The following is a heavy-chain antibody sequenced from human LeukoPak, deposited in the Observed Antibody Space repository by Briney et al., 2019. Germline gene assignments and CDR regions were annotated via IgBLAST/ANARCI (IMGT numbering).Heavy chain of an antibody. Sequence: ASVKVSCKASGYTFTSYGISWVRQAPGQGLEWMGWISAYNGNTNYAQKLQGRVTMTTDTSTSTAYMELRRLRSDDTAVYYCARDLRGTRMTTVTTRMLSDYWGQGTLVTVSS. CDR3: ARDLRGTRMTTVTTRMLSDY. CDR1: GYTFTSYG. D-gene: IGHD4-11*01. V-gene: IGHV1-18*01. J-gene: IGHJ4*02. CDR2: ISAYNGNT.